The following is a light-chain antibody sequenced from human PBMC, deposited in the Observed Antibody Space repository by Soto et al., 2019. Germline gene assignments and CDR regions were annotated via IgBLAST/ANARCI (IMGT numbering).Light chain of an antibody. Sequence: EDVLTQSPGTLSLSPGESATLSCRARLSVSNNYLAWYQQKPGQAPRLLIYGASNRATGIPDRFSGSGSGTDFTLTIGRLEPEDFAVYYCQQYGSSLSITFGQGTRLEIK. CDR1: LSVSNNY. CDR2: GAS. V-gene: IGKV3-20*01. CDR3: QQYGSSLSIT. J-gene: IGKJ5*01.